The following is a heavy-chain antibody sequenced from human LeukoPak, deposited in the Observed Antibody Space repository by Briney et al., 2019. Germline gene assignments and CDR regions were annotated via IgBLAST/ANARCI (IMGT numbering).Heavy chain of an antibody. Sequence: TSETLSLTCTVSGGSISSYYWSWIRQPPGKGLEWIGYIYYSGSTNYNPSLKSRVTISVDTSKNQFSLKLSSVTAADTAVYYCARRGSDFSPWFDPWGQGTLVTVSS. CDR1: GGSISSYY. CDR2: IYYSGST. V-gene: IGHV4-59*08. CDR3: ARRGSDFSPWFDP. J-gene: IGHJ5*02. D-gene: IGHD3-3*01.